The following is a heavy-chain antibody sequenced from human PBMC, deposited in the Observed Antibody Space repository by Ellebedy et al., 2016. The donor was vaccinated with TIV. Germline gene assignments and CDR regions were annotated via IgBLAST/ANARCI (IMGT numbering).Heavy chain of an antibody. CDR1: GSTFSGYY. Sequence: ASVKVSCXASGSTFSGYYVHWVRQAPGQGLEWVGWINPNSGGTTYAQKFQGRVNLTRDTSITTAYMELSRLRSNDSAVYYCAVGATTPWGQGTLSPSPQ. D-gene: IGHD1-26*01. J-gene: IGHJ5*02. CDR2: INPNSGGT. CDR3: AVGATTP. V-gene: IGHV1-2*02.